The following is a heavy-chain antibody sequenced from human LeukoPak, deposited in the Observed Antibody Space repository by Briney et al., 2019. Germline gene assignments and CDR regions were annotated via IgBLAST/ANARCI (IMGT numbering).Heavy chain of an antibody. CDR1: GFTFSSYA. D-gene: IGHD6-19*01. Sequence: PGRSLRLSCAASGFTFSSYAMHWVRQAPGKGLEWVAVISYGGSNKYYADSVKGRFTISRDNSKNTLYLQMNSPRAEDTAVYYCARGVMIAVAGLGYWGQGTLVTVSS. J-gene: IGHJ4*02. CDR2: ISYGGSNK. CDR3: ARGVMIAVAGLGY. V-gene: IGHV3-30*04.